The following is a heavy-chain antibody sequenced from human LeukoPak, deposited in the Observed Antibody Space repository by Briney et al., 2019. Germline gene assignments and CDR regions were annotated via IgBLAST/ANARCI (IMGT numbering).Heavy chain of an antibody. Sequence: PSETLSLTCTVSGGSISSYYWSWIRQPPGKGLEWIGYIYYSGSTNYNPSLKSRVTISVDTSKNQFSLKLSSVTAADTAVYYCARTNYDYVWGSYRFRFDYWGQGALVTASS. CDR2: IYYSGST. V-gene: IGHV4-59*01. CDR1: GGSISSYY. CDR3: ARTNYDYVWGSYRFRFDY. J-gene: IGHJ4*02. D-gene: IGHD3-16*02.